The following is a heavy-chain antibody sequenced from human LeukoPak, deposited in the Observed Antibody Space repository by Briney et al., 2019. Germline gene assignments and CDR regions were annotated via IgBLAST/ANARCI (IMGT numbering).Heavy chain of an antibody. Sequence: GASVKVSCKASGYTFTSYGISWVRQAPGQGLEWMGWISAYNGNTNYAQKLQGRVTMTTDTSTSTAYMELRSLRSGDTAVYYCARDLLGYCSGGSCPKMDVWGQGTTVTVSS. CDR2: ISAYNGNT. V-gene: IGHV1-18*01. CDR1: GYTFTSYG. D-gene: IGHD2-15*01. J-gene: IGHJ6*02. CDR3: ARDLLGYCSGGSCPKMDV.